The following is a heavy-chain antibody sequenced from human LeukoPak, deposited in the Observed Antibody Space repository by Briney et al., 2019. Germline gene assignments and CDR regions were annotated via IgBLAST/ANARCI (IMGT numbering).Heavy chain of an antibody. V-gene: IGHV4-59*01. Sequence: PSETLSLTCTVSGGSISSFYWSWIRQPPGRGLGWVWYIYYSGSTNYNPSLKSRVTISVDTSKNQFALKLSSVTAADTAVYYCARDSWDSSGYLLHAFDIWGQRTMVTVSS. CDR1: GGSISSFY. J-gene: IGHJ3*02. CDR2: IYYSGST. D-gene: IGHD3-22*01. CDR3: ARDSWDSSGYLLHAFDI.